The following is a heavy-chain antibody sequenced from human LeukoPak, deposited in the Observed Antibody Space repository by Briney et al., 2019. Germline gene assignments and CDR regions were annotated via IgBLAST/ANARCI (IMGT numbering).Heavy chain of an antibody. J-gene: IGHJ4*02. CDR1: GGSISSYY. Sequence: TSETLSLTCTVSGGSISSYYWSWVRQPAGKGLEWIGRMYTSGFTNYNPSLKSRVTMSLDTSKNQFSLNLSSVTAADTAMYYCARNDLDCWGRGTLVTVSS. CDR2: MYTSGFT. D-gene: IGHD3-16*01. CDR3: ARNDLDC. V-gene: IGHV4-4*07.